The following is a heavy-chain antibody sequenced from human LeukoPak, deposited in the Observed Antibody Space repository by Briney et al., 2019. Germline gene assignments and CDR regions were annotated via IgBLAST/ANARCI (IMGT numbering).Heavy chain of an antibody. CDR1: GFTFNSYA. CDR3: AEHMGSSSGYYFPD. Sequence: GGSLRLSCAASGFTFNSYAMSWVRQAPGKGLEWVSTIPSSGGSTYYADSVKGRFTISRDNSKNTLHLQMNSLRAEDTAVYYCAEHMGSSSGYYFPDWGQGTLVTVSS. J-gene: IGHJ4*02. V-gene: IGHV3-23*01. D-gene: IGHD3-22*01. CDR2: IPSSGGST.